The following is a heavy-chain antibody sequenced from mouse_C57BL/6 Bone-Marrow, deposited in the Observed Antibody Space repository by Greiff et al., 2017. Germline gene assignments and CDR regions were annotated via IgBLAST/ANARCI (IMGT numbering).Heavy chain of an antibody. Sequence: EVKLVESGEGLVKPGGSLELSCAASGFTFSSYAMSWVRPTPEKRLEWVAYLSSGGDYIYYADTVKGRFTISRDNARNTLYLQMSSLKSEDTAMYYCTRGGDYGAFAYWGQGTLVTVSA. D-gene: IGHD2-4*01. CDR3: TRGGDYGAFAY. CDR2: LSSGGDYI. CDR1: GFTFSSYA. V-gene: IGHV5-9-1*02. J-gene: IGHJ3*01.